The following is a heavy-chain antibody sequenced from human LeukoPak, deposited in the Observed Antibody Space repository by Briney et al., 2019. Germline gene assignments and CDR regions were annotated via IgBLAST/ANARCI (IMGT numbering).Heavy chain of an antibody. CDR2: ISYDGSNK. CDR3: AKDRQGYSYGYYFDY. J-gene: IGHJ4*02. V-gene: IGHV3-30*18. Sequence: PGRSLRLSCAASGFTFSSYGMHWVGQAPGKGLEWVAVISYDGSNKYYADSVKGRFTISRDNSKNTLYLQMNSLRAEDTAVYYCAKDRQGYSYGYYFDYWGQGTLVTVSS. D-gene: IGHD5-18*01. CDR1: GFTFSSYG.